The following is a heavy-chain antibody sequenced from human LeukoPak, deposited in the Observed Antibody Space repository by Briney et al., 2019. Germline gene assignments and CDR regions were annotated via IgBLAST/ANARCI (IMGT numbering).Heavy chain of an antibody. D-gene: IGHD3-10*01. CDR1: GFTFSSYA. V-gene: IGHV3-23*01. CDR2: ISGSGGST. J-gene: IGHJ4*02. CDR3: AKASNYGSGSYYPRGVDY. Sequence: GGSLRLSCAASGFTFSSYATSWVRQAPGKGLEWVSAISGSGGSTYYADSVKGRFTISRDNSKNTLYLQMNSLRAEDTAVYYCAKASNYGSGSYYPRGVDYWGQGTLVTVSS.